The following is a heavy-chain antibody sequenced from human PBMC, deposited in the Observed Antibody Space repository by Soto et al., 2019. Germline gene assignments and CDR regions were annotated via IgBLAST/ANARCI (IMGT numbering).Heavy chain of an antibody. J-gene: IGHJ4*02. D-gene: IGHD3-3*01. CDR3: TRHGRPDITIFGVGAYNYEAY. Sequence: PSETLSLTCTVSGGSTRSSSYYWGWVRQPPGKGLEWIGSMSYTTTSYYAPTLRSRAVISVDTAKNQFSLRLSSVTAADTAVYYCTRHGRPDITIFGVGAYNYEAYWGQGTAVTVSS. V-gene: IGHV4-39*01. CDR2: MSYTTTS. CDR1: GGSTRSSSYY.